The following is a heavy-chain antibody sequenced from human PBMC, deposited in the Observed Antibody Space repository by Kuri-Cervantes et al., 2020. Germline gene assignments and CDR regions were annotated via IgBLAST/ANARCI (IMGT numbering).Heavy chain of an antibody. Sequence: SETLSLTCTVSGGSISSGDYYWSWIRQPPGKGLEWIGYIYYSGSAYYNPSLKSRVTISVDTSKNQFSLKLSSVTAADTAVYYCARVGYCSSTSCYSDAFDIWGQGTMVTVSS. D-gene: IGHD2-2*01. J-gene: IGHJ3*02. CDR3: ARVGYCSSTSCYSDAFDI. CDR1: GGSISSGDYY. V-gene: IGHV4-30-4*01. CDR2: IYYSGSA.